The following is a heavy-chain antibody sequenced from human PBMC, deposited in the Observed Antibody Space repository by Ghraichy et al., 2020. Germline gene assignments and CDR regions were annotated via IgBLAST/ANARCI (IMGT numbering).Heavy chain of an antibody. D-gene: IGHD2-15*01. CDR1: GGSFSGYY. Sequence: GSLRLSCAVYGGSFSGYYWSWIRQPPGKRLEWIGEINHSGSTNYNPSLKSRVTISVDTSKNQFSLKLSSVTAADTAVYYCARAYWSEDWFDPWGQGTLVTVSS. J-gene: IGHJ5*02. V-gene: IGHV4-34*01. CDR3: ARAYWSEDWFDP. CDR2: INHSGST.